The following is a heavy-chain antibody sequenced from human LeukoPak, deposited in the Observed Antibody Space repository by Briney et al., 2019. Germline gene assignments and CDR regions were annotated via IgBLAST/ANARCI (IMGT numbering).Heavy chain of an antibody. D-gene: IGHD4-23*01. Sequence: KPSETLSLTCTVSGGSISSYYWSWIRQPPGKGLEWIGLIYYSGSTNYNPSLKSRVTISVDTSKNQFSLKLSSVTAADTAVYYCARPSLDYGGIDAFDFWGQGTLVTVSS. CDR3: ARPSLDYGGIDAFDF. V-gene: IGHV4-59*08. J-gene: IGHJ3*01. CDR2: IYYSGST. CDR1: GGSISSYY.